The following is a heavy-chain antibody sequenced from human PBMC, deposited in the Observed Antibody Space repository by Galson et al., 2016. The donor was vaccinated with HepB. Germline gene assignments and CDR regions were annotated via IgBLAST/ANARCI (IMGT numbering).Heavy chain of an antibody. CDR2: IHPFFGNT. D-gene: IGHD4-23*01. CDR1: GYTFIRYT. J-gene: IGHJ4*02. Sequence: SVKVSCKASGYTFIRYTLHWVRQAPGQSLEWVGRIHPFFGNTKYSEKFQGRVTITRDISASTVYMGLNTLRSEDTAVYYCARDDGSTWVTDYWGQGTLVTVSS. V-gene: IGHV1-3*01. CDR3: ARDDGSTWVTDY.